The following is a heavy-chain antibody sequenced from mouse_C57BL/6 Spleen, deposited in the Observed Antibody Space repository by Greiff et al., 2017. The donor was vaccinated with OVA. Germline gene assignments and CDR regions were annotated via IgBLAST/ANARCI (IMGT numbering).Heavy chain of an antibody. CDR3: TTGNYGSSLYAMDY. CDR2: IDPENGDT. V-gene: IGHV14-4*01. J-gene: IGHJ4*01. Sequence: VQLQQSGAELVRPGASVKLSCTASGFNIKDDYMHWVKQRPEQGLEWIGWIDPENGDTEYASKFQGKATITADTSANTAYLQLSSLTSEDTAVYYCTTGNYGSSLYAMDYWGQGTSVTVSS. CDR1: GFNIKDDY. D-gene: IGHD1-1*01.